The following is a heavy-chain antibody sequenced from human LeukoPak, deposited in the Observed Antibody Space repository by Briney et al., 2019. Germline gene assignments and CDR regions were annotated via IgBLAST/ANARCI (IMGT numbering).Heavy chain of an antibody. V-gene: IGHV1-2*06. CDR3: ASEPYYYDSSGYYNDY. D-gene: IGHD3-22*01. CDR2: INPNSGGT. CDR1: GYTFTDYY. J-gene: IGHJ4*02. Sequence: ASVKVPCKASGYTFTDYYMHWVRQAPGQGLEWMGRINPNSGGTSSARKFQGRVTVTRDTSISTVYMELSRLTSDDTAVYYCASEPYYYDSSGYYNDYWGQGTLVTVSS.